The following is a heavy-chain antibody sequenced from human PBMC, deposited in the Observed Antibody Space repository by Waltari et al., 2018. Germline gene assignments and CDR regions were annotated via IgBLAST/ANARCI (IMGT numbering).Heavy chain of an antibody. D-gene: IGHD6-13*01. CDR3: ARDLRIAAAANWFDP. CDR1: GGSISSSSYY. Sequence: QLQLQESGPGLVKPSETLSLTCTVSGGSISSSSYYWGWIRQPPGKGLEWIGSIYSSGSTYYNPSLKSRVTISVDTSKNQFSLKLSSVTAADTAVYYCARDLRIAAAANWFDPWGQGTLVTVSS. CDR2: IYSSGST. J-gene: IGHJ5*02. V-gene: IGHV4-39*07.